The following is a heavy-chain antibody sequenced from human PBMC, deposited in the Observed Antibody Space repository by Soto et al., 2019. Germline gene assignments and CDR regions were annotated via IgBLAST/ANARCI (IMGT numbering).Heavy chain of an antibody. D-gene: IGHD3-3*01. J-gene: IGHJ4*03. CDR1: GFPFSTYA. V-gene: IGHV3-23*04. Sequence: EVQLVESGGGLVQPGGSLRLSCVASGFPFSTYAMSWVRQAPGKGLEWVSGLYGNGNGISYVDSVKGRFTISRDKSKSKLYSQMNNLRIVDMAMYYYAKERQTHVFWPLDHRGRGTLIIVS. CDR2: LYGNGNGI. CDR3: AKERQTHVFWPLDH.